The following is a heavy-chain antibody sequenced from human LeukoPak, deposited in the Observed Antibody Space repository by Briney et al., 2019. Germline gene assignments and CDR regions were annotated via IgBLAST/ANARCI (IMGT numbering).Heavy chain of an antibody. J-gene: IGHJ3*02. CDR2: IYSGGST. D-gene: IGHD3-10*01. CDR3: ARDRYYYGSGSYNAFDI. V-gene: IGHV3-53*01. CDR1: GFTVSSNY. Sequence: PGGSLRLSCAASGFTVSSNYMSWVRQAPGKGLEWVSVIYSGGSTYYADSVKGRFTISRDNSKNTLYLQMNSLRAEDTAVYYCARDRYYYGSGSYNAFDIWGQGTMVTVSS.